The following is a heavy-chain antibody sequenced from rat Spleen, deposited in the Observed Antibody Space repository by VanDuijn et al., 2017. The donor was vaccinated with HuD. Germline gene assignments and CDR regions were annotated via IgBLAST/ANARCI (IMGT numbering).Heavy chain of an antibody. CDR3: TRRVYLPDWYFDF. D-gene: IGHD1-1*01. J-gene: IGHJ1*01. CDR2: ISYDGSKT. V-gene: IGHV5-29*01. Sequence: EVQLVESDGGLVQPGRSLKLSCAASGFTFSDFYMAWVRQAPTKGLEWVATISYDGSKTYYRDSVKGRFTISRDNARSTLNLHMDSLRSEDTAIYYCTRRVYLPDWYFDFWVPGTMVTVSS. CDR1: GFTFSDFY.